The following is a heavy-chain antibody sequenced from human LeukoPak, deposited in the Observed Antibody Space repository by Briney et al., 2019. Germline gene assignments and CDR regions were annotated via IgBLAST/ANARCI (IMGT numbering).Heavy chain of an antibody. Sequence: PSETLSLTCIVSGGSISNYHWSWIRQPPGKGLEWIGYIHYSGSTNYNPSLKSRVTISVDTSKNQFSLKLTSVTAADTAVYYCARGGICRGGSCYSSTYFDYWGQGTLVTVSS. CDR1: GGSISNYH. CDR2: IHYSGST. J-gene: IGHJ4*02. V-gene: IGHV4-59*01. CDR3: ARGGICRGGSCYSSTYFDY. D-gene: IGHD2-15*01.